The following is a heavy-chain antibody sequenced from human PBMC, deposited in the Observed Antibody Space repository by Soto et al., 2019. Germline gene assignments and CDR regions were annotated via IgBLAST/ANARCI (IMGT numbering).Heavy chain of an antibody. CDR2: IGTAGDT. CDR3: ARATSTGYSSSWYYYYGMDV. D-gene: IGHD6-13*01. Sequence: GGSLRLSCAASGFTFSSYDMHWVRQATGKGLEWVSAIGTAGDTYYPGSVKGRFTISRENAKNSLYLQMNSLRAGDTAVYYCARATSTGYSSSWYYYYGMDVWGQGTTVTVSS. CDR1: GFTFSSYD. J-gene: IGHJ6*02. V-gene: IGHV3-13*01.